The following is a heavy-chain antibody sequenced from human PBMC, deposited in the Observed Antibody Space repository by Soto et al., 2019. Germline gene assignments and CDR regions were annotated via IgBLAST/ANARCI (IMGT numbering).Heavy chain of an antibody. D-gene: IGHD4-17*01. Sequence: SETLSLTCTVSGGSISSYYWSWIRQPPGKGLEWIGYIYYSGSTNYNPSLKSRVTISVDTSKNQFSLKLSSVTAADTAVYYCASGGDYRDDYYYYMDVWGKGTTVTVSS. J-gene: IGHJ6*03. CDR1: GGSISSYY. CDR3: ASGGDYRDDYYYYMDV. V-gene: IGHV4-59*01. CDR2: IYYSGST.